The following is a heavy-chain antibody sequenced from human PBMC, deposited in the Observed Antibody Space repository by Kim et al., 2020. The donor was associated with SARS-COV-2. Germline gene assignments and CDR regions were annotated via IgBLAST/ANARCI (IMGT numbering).Heavy chain of an antibody. CDR3: VKDGGKGPSSDVYAVDY. Sequence: GGSLRLSCSASGFTFSSYAMHWVRQAPGKGLEYVSAISSNGGSTYYADSVKGRFTISRDNSKNTLYLQMSSLRAEDTAVYYCVKDGGKGPSSDVYAVDYWGQGTLVTVSS. CDR2: ISSNGGST. D-gene: IGHD3-22*01. V-gene: IGHV3-64D*06. CDR1: GFTFSSYA. J-gene: IGHJ4*02.